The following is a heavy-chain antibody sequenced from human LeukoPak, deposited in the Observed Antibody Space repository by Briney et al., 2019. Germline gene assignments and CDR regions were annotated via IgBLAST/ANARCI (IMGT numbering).Heavy chain of an antibody. V-gene: IGHV3-48*01. Sequence: TGGSLRLSCAASGFIFSPYSMNWVRQAPGKGLEWVSYISSSGATTYYAESVKGRFTISRDNAENSLYLQMNSLRAEDTAVYCCAAVIDYWGQGTLVTVSS. CDR1: GFIFSPYS. J-gene: IGHJ4*02. CDR3: AAVIDY. CDR2: ISSSGATT.